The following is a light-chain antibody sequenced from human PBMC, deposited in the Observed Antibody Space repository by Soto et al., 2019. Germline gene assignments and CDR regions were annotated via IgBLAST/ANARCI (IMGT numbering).Light chain of an antibody. J-gene: IGKJ1*01. CDR2: AAS. Sequence: DIQMTQSPSSVSASVGDRVTITCRASQAISTWLAWYQQKPGKAPKLLIYAASNLQTGVPSRFRGRGSGTDFPLTISSLQPEDFATYYCQHDNSFPRTFGQGTKVEIK. CDR1: QAISTW. CDR3: QHDNSFPRT. V-gene: IGKV1D-12*01.